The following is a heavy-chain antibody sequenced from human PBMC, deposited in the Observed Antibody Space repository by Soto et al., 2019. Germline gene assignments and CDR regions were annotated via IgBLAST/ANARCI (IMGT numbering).Heavy chain of an antibody. CDR3: ARGRPGVTNYYFDY. D-gene: IGHD4-17*01. Sequence: SETLSLTCTVSGGSISSYYWSWIRQPPGKGLEWIGYIYHSGSTNYNPSLKSRVTISVDTSKNQFSLKLSSVTAADTAVYYCARGRPGVTNYYFDYWGQGTLVTVSS. J-gene: IGHJ4*02. V-gene: IGHV4-59*12. CDR2: IYHSGST. CDR1: GGSISSYY.